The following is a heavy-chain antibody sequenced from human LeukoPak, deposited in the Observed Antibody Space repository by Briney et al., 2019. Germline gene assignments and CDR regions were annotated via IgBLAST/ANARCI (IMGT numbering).Heavy chain of an antibody. CDR3: ARGSGGGQGTYCGGDCQGWGFYYYIDV. CDR1: GGSVITTDYY. CDR2: ISYSGTT. Sequence: PSETLSLTCTVSGGSVITTDYYWSWVRQPPGKGLEWIGSISYSGTTYYKTYLQSRITLSLDTSKNHFSLKLSSVTAADTAVYYCARGSGGGQGTYCGGDCQGWGFYYYIDVWGKGTRVSVSS. D-gene: IGHD2-21*02. V-gene: IGHV4-39*02. J-gene: IGHJ6*03.